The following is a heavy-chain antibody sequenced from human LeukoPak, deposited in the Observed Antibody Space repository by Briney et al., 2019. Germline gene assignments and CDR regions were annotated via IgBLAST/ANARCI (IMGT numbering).Heavy chain of an antibody. CDR2: INPKSGDT. CDR1: GYTFTAYY. V-gene: IGHV1-2*02. Sequence: ASVKVSCKASGYTFTAYYMFWVRQAPGQGLEWMGWINPKSGDTKYAQKFQGRVTMTRDTSMSTAHMDLSRLRSDDTAVYYCARSSGTYLADFWGQGTLVTVSS. D-gene: IGHD1-26*01. CDR3: ARSSGTYLADF. J-gene: IGHJ4*02.